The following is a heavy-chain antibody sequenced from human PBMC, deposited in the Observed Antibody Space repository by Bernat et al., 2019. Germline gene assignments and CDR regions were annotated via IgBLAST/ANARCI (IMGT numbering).Heavy chain of an antibody. D-gene: IGHD3-22*01. CDR1: GYSFTGYY. J-gene: IGHJ3*02. V-gene: IGHV1-2*04. CDR2: ISPNSGGT. CDR3: ARVRTYYYDSSGWGDAFDI. Sequence: QVQLVQSGAEVKKPGASVKVSCKASGYSFTGYYMHWVRQAPGQGLEWVGWISPNSGGTNYAQKCKGWVTMTRDTSISTAYMELSRLRSDDTAVYYCARVRTYYYDSSGWGDAFDIWGQGTMVTVSS.